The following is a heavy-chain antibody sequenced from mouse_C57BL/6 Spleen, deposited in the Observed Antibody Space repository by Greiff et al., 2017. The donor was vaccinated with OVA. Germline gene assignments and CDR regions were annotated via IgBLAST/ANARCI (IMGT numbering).Heavy chain of an antibody. CDR3: AYYYGSSYWYFDV. V-gene: IGHV1-52*01. CDR2: IDPSDSET. CDR1: GYTFTSYW. Sequence: QVHVKQPGAELVRPGSSVKLSCKASGYTFTSYWMHWVKQRPIQGLEWIGNIDPSDSETHYNQKFKDKATLTVDKSSSTAYMQLSSLTSEDSAVYYCAYYYGSSYWYFDVWGTGTTVTVSS. D-gene: IGHD1-1*01. J-gene: IGHJ1*03.